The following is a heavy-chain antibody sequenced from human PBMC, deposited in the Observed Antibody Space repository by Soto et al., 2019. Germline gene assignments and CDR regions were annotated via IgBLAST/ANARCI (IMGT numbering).Heavy chain of an antibody. D-gene: IGHD3-3*01. CDR2: IYYSGST. Sequence: SENLAITCTISVGSISSGDYYWSWIRQPPGKGREWIGYIYYSGSTYYNPSLKSRVTISVDTSKNQFSLKLSSVTAADTAVYYCARVGRLVLRFLEWLPMAWFDPWGQGTMVTVSS. CDR3: ARVGRLVLRFLEWLPMAWFDP. V-gene: IGHV4-30-4*01. J-gene: IGHJ5*02. CDR1: VGSISSGDYY.